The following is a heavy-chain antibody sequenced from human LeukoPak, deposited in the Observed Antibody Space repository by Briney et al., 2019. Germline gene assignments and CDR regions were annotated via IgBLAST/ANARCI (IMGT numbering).Heavy chain of an antibody. CDR3: ARAPGIAVAVCAFDI. J-gene: IGHJ3*02. D-gene: IGHD6-19*01. V-gene: IGHV4-39*01. CDR1: GGSISSSSYY. CDR2: IYYSGST. Sequence: PSKTLSLTCTVSGGSISSSSYYWGWIRQPPGQGLEWIGSIYYSGSTYYNPSLKSRVTISVDTSKNQFSLKLSSVTAADTAVYYCARAPGIAVAVCAFDIWGQGTMVTVSS.